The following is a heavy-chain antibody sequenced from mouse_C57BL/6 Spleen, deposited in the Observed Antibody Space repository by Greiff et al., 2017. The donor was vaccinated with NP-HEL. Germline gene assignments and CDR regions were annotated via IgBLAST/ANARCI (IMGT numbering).Heavy chain of an antibody. Sequence: QVQLQQSGAELARPGASVKLSCKASGYTFTSYGISWVKQRTGQGLEWIGEIYPRSGNTYYNEKFEGKATLTADKSSSTAYMELRSLTSEDSAVYFCARKEDYYGRDWYFDVWGTGTTVTVSS. V-gene: IGHV1-81*01. CDR1: GYTFTSYG. CDR3: ARKEDYYGRDWYFDV. CDR2: IYPRSGNT. D-gene: IGHD1-1*01. J-gene: IGHJ1*03.